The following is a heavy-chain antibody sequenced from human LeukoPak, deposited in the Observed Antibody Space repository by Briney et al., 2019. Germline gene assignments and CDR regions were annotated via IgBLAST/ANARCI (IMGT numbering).Heavy chain of an antibody. CDR3: ARRGVVPAARRQFDY. Sequence: SEALPLTCQVYGGSFSGYYWSWIRQPPGKGLEWIGEINHSGSTNYNPSLKSRVTISVDTSKNRFSLKLSSVTAADTAVYYCARRGVVPAARRQFDYWGQGTLVTVSS. D-gene: IGHD2-2*01. J-gene: IGHJ4*02. CDR1: GGSFSGYY. CDR2: INHSGST. V-gene: IGHV4-34*01.